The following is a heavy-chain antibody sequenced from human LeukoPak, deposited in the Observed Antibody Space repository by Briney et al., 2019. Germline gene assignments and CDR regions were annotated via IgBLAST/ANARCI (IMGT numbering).Heavy chain of an antibody. CDR1: GGSISSYY. V-gene: IGHV4-59*01. D-gene: IGHD3-9*01. Sequence: SETLSLTCTVSGGSISSYYWSWIRQPPGKGLEWIGYIYYSGSTNYNPSLKSRVTISVDTSKNQFSLKLSSVTAADMAVYYCAIRDSGRYFDWSYGMDVWGQGTTVTVSS. CDR2: IYYSGST. J-gene: IGHJ6*02. CDR3: AIRDSGRYFDWSYGMDV.